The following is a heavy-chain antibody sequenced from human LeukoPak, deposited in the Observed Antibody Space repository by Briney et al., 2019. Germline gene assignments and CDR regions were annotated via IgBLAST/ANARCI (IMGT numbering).Heavy chain of an antibody. CDR2: INPSGGST. V-gene: IGHV1-46*01. CDR3: ARDWKPIWSHTENWFDP. D-gene: IGHD3-3*01. CDR1: GYTFTSYY. Sequence: GASVKVSCKASGYTFTSYYMHWARQAPGQGLEWMGIINPSGGSTSYAQKFQGRVTMTRDTSTSTVYMELSSLRSEDTAVYYCARDWKPIWSHTENWFDPWGQGTLVTVSS. J-gene: IGHJ5*02.